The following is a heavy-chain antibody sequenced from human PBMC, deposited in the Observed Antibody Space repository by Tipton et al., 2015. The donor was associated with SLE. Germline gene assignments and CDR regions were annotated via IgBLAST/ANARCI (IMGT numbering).Heavy chain of an antibody. V-gene: IGHV4-30-2*01. J-gene: IGHJ5*02. CDR1: GGSMNSGGAS. Sequence: TLSLTCNVSGGSMNSGGASWGWIRQPRGKGLEWIGYIYHDGTPYYSPSFKSRVTISVDRSQNQFSLRLRSVTAADTAVYYCARGRWSGYYWGWFDPWGQGTLVTVSS. CDR3: ARGRWSGYYWGWFDP. CDR2: IYHDGTP. D-gene: IGHD3-3*01.